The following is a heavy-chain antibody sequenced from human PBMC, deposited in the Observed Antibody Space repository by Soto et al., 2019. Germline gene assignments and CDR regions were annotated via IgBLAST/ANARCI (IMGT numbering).Heavy chain of an antibody. J-gene: IGHJ4*02. Sequence: QVQLVESGGGVVQPGRYLRLSCAASGFTFSSYGMHWVRQAPGKGLEWVAVIWYDGSNKYYADSVKGRFTISRDNSKNTLYLQMNSLRAEDTAVYYCARDPNPYYYDSSGYYPDYWGQGTLVTVSS. CDR2: IWYDGSNK. CDR3: ARDPNPYYYDSSGYYPDY. V-gene: IGHV3-33*01. D-gene: IGHD3-22*01. CDR1: GFTFSSYG.